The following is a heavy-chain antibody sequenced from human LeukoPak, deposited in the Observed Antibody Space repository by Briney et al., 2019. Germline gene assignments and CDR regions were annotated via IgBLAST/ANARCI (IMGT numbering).Heavy chain of an antibody. D-gene: IGHD1-1*01. CDR1: GFSFSSFA. CDR2: IRSNGATA. CDR3: ARGQEFDDGVFDS. J-gene: IGHJ4*02. Sequence: GSLRLSCAASGFSFSSFAMTWVRQAPGKGLEWVSTIRSNGATAYNADSVKGRFTISRDNSKNTVYLQMNSLRVEDTAIYYCARGQEFDDGVFDSWGQGTLVTVSS. V-gene: IGHV3-23*01.